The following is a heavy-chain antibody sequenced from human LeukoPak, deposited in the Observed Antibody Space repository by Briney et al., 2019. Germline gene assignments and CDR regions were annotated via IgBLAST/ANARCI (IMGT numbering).Heavy chain of an antibody. CDR2: IYHSGST. D-gene: IGHD2-21*01. CDR3: ARVEAGLLDAFDL. Sequence: PSETLSLTCAVSGVSINSRNWWSWVRQPPGKGLEWIGEIYHSGSTNYNPSLKSRVTISVNTSKNQFSLKLRSVTAADTAVYYCARVEAGLLDAFDLWGQGTMVTVSS. CDR1: GVSINSRNW. V-gene: IGHV4-4*02. J-gene: IGHJ3*01.